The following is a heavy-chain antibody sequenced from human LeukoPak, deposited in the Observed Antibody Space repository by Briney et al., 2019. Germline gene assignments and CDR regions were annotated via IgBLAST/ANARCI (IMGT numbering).Heavy chain of an antibody. V-gene: IGHV1-2*02. CDR2: INPNSGGT. Sequence: GASVKVPCKASGYTFTGYYMHWVRQAPGQGLEWMGWINPNSGGTNYAQKFQGRVTMTRDTSISTAYMELSRLRSDDTAVYYCARDLARSSTSCYSCYYYYGMDVWGQGTTVTVSS. CDR1: GYTFTGYY. J-gene: IGHJ6*02. CDR3: ARDLARSSTSCYSCYYYYGMDV. D-gene: IGHD2-2*02.